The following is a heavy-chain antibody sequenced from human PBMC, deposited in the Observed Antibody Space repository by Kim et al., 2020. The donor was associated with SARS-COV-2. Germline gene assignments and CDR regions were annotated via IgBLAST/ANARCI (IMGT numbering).Heavy chain of an antibody. V-gene: IGHV1-18*01. CDR3: ARGGIAVAGPFDY. D-gene: IGHD6-19*01. J-gene: IGHJ4*02. Sequence: YAQKLQGRVTMTTDTSTSTAYMELRSLRSDDTAVYYCARGGIAVAGPFDYWGQGTLVTVSS.